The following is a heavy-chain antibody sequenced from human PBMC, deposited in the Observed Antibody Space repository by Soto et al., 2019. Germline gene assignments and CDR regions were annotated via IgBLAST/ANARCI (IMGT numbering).Heavy chain of an antibody. CDR2: ISPDGSTT. V-gene: IGHV3-74*01. J-gene: IGHJ6*02. Sequence: PGGSLRLSCEASGFTLSGYWMHWVRQVPGKGLVWVSRISPDGSTTTHADSVKGRFTISRDNAKNTLYLQMNSLRAEDTAVYYCARSSGGSGKLWNYYGMDVWGQGTTVTVSS. CDR1: GFTLSGYW. D-gene: IGHD3-10*01. CDR3: ARSSGGSGKLWNYYGMDV.